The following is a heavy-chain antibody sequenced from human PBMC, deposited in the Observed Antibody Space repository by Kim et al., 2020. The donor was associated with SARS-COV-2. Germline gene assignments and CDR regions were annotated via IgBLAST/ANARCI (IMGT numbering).Heavy chain of an antibody. D-gene: IGHD3-9*01. J-gene: IGHJ4*02. V-gene: IGHV3-23*01. CDR3: AKVERVPELRYFDWLLNLDY. Sequence: RFTISRDNSKNTLYLQMNSLRAEDTAVYYCAKVERVPELRYFDWLLNLDYWGQGTLVTVSS.